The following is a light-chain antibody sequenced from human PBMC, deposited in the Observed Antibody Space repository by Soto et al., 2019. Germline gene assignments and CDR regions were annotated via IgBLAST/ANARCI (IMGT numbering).Light chain of an antibody. J-gene: IGKJ3*01. V-gene: IGKV1-33*01. CDR2: DAS. Sequence: DIQMTQIPSSLSASVGDRVTITCQASQDINNCLNWYHQKPGKAPNLLIYDASNLESGVPSRFNGSGSWTHFTLTISSLQPEDTATYYCQQYDNLPLTFGPGTKVEIK. CDR1: QDINNC. CDR3: QQYDNLPLT.